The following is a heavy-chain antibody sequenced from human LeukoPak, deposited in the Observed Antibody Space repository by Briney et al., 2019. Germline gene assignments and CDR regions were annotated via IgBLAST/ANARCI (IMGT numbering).Heavy chain of an antibody. CDR3: ARDRFHTNEGFDD. CDR2: ISSRGSTI. D-gene: IGHD2-2*01. CDR1: GFTFSSYE. Sequence: PGGSLRLSCAASGFTFSSYEMNWVRQAPGKGLEWVSYISSRGSTIYYADSVKGRFTISRDNAKNSLYLQMNSLRAEDTALYYCARDRFHTNEGFDDWGQGTLVTVSS. V-gene: IGHV3-48*03. J-gene: IGHJ4*02.